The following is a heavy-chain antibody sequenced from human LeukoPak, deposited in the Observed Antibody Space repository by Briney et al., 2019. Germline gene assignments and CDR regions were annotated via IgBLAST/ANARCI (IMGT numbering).Heavy chain of an antibody. CDR2: ISSSSSTI. CDR3: VRDSVAAATMNWFDP. J-gene: IGHJ5*02. V-gene: IGHV3-48*01. Sequence: GGSLRLSCAASGFTFSSYSMNWVRQAPGKGLEWVSYISSSSSTIYYADSVKGRFTISRDNAKNSLYLQMNSLRAEDTAVYYCVRDSVAAATMNWFDPWGQGTLVTVSS. CDR1: GFTFSSYS. D-gene: IGHD6-13*01.